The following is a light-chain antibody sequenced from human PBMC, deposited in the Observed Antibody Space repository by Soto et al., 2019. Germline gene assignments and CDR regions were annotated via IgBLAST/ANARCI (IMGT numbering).Light chain of an antibody. V-gene: IGKV1-5*01. CDR1: QSISGW. Sequence: DIQMTQSPSTLSASVGDRVTITCRASQSISGWLAWYQQKPGKAPKLLIYDVSSLESGVPSRFSGSGSGTDFTLSINSLQPEDFATYYCQQYNTYSTFGQGTRLEIK. CDR2: DVS. J-gene: IGKJ5*01. CDR3: QQYNTYST.